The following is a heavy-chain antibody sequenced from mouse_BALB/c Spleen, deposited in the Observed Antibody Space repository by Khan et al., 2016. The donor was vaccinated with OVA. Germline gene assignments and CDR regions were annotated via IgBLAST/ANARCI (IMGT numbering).Heavy chain of an antibody. CDR2: IWGDGST. D-gene: IGHD2-1*01. CDR1: GFSLTSYG. Sequence: QMQLKESGPGLVAPSQSLSITCTVSGFSLTSYGVNWVRQPPGKGLEWLGGIWGDGSTNYHSVLISRLSISKDNSKSQVFLKLNSRQTDDTPTYYGVKQHYGTLYAMDYWGQESAVTVSS. CDR3: VKQHYGTLYAMDY. V-gene: IGHV2-3*01. J-gene: IGHJ4*01.